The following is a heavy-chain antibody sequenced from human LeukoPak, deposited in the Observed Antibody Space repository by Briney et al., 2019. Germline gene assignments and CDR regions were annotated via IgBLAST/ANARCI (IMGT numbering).Heavy chain of an antibody. Sequence: PGGSLRLSCAASGFTVSSNYMTWVRQAPGKGLEWVSVIYSDGTTYYADSVKGRFTISRDNSKNTLYLQMNSLRAEDTAIYYCAKRYCSSTTCYWVAFDIWGQGTMVTVSS. CDR2: IYSDGTT. D-gene: IGHD2-2*01. CDR3: AKRYCSSTTCYWVAFDI. CDR1: GFTVSSNY. V-gene: IGHV3-53*01. J-gene: IGHJ3*02.